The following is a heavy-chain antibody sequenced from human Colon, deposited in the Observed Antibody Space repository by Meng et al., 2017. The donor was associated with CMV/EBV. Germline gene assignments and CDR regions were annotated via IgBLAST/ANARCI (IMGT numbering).Heavy chain of an antibody. CDR1: GGSFTGYY. Sequence: SETLSLTCAVYGGSFTGYYWNWIRQPPGKGLEWIGEISHSGSTKYNPSLKSRVTISVDTSKNQFSLKLSSVTAADTAVYYCAICCSGTVTLPDPRIYGMDVWGQGTTVTVSS. D-gene: IGHD4-11*01. CDR2: ISHSGST. CDR3: AICCSGTVTLPDPRIYGMDV. J-gene: IGHJ6*02. V-gene: IGHV4-34*01.